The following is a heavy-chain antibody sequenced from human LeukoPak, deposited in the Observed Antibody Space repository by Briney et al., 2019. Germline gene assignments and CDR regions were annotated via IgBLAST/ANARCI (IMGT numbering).Heavy chain of an antibody. CDR2: FDPEDGET. V-gene: IGHV1-24*01. CDR1: GYTFTSYG. J-gene: IGHJ4*02. CDR3: ATSDIDSDFWSGYYY. D-gene: IGHD3-3*01. Sequence: ASVKVSCKASGYTFTSYGISWVRQAPGKGLEWMGGFDPEDGETIYAQKFQGRVTMTEDTSTDTAYMELSSLRSEDTAVYYCATSDIDSDFWSGYYYWGQGTLVTVSS.